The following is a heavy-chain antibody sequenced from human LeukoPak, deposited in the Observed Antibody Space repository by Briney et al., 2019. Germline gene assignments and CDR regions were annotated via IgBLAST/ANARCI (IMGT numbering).Heavy chain of an antibody. CDR2: IKQDGSEK. CDR3: ARDIVATEGPNWFDP. Sequence: QSGRSLRLSCAASGFTFSSYWMSWVRQAPGKGLEWVANIKQDGSEKYYVDSVKGRFTISRDNAKNSLYLQMNSLRAEDTAVYYCARDIVATEGPNWFDPWGQGTLVTVSS. V-gene: IGHV3-7*01. D-gene: IGHD5-12*01. J-gene: IGHJ5*02. CDR1: GFTFSSYW.